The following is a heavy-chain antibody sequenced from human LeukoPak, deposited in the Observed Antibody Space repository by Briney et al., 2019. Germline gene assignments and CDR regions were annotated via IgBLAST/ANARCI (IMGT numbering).Heavy chain of an antibody. CDR1: GYTFTGYY. CDR3: ARGRQLHLGELFPFAEFFQP. J-gene: IGHJ1*01. CDR2: INPNSGDT. Sequence: ASVKVSCKASGYTFTGYYIHWVRQAPGQGLEWMGWINPNSGDTHYAQKFQGRVIMTRDTSISTAYMELRSLSSDDTAVYYCARGRQLHLGELFPFAEFFQPWGQGTLVTVFS. D-gene: IGHD3-16*01. V-gene: IGHV1-2*02.